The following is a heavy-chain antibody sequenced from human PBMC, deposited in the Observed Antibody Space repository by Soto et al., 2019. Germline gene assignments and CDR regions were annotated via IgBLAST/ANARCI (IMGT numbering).Heavy chain of an antibody. D-gene: IGHD5-12*01. CDR1: GGTFSSYA. CDR3: ARDGGGYSGYDSRDFYYYYYGMDV. Sequence: SVKVSCKASGGTFSSYAISWVRQAPGQGLEWMGGIIPIFGTANYAQKFQGRVTITADESTSTAYMELSSLRSEDTAVYYCARDGGGYSGYDSRDFYYYYYGMDVWGQGTTVTVSS. V-gene: IGHV1-69*13. J-gene: IGHJ6*02. CDR2: IIPIFGTA.